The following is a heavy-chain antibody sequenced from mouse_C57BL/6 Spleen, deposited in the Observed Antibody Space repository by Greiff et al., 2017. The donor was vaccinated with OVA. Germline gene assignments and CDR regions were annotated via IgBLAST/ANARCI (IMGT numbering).Heavy chain of an antibody. CDR3: ARLPYDYDEGAWFAY. CDR1: GFTFSSYG. J-gene: IGHJ3*01. Sequence: EVQVVESGGDLVKPGGSLKLSCAASGFTFSSYGMSWVRQTPDKRLEWVATISSGGSYTYYPASVKGRFTISRDNAKNTLYLQISSLKSEDTAMYYCARLPYDYDEGAWFAYWGQGTLVTVSA. V-gene: IGHV5-6*01. CDR2: ISSGGSYT. D-gene: IGHD2-4*01.